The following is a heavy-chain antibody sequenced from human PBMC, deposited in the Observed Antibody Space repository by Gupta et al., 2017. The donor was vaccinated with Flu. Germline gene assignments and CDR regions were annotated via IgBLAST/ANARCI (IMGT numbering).Heavy chain of an antibody. CDR2: IYYSGST. Sequence: GWIRQPPGKGLEWIGSIYYSGSTYYNPSLKSRVTISVDTSKNQFSLKLSSVTAADTAVYYCARSIIAVAGSYYYYYGMDVWGQGTTVTVSS. J-gene: IGHJ6*02. D-gene: IGHD6-19*01. V-gene: IGHV4-39*01. CDR3: ARSIIAVAGSYYYYYGMDV.